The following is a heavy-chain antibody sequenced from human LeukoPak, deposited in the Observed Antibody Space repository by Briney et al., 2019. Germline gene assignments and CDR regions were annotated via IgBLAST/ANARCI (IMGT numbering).Heavy chain of an antibody. CDR2: INPSGGST. Sequence: GASVNVSCKASGYTFTGYYMHWVRQAPGQGLEWMGIINPSGGSTSYAQKFQGRVTMTRDTSTSTVYMELSSLRSEDTAVYYCARARGWFNWFDPWGQGTLVTVSS. CDR3: ARARGWFNWFDP. D-gene: IGHD2-15*01. CDR1: GYTFTGYY. V-gene: IGHV1-46*01. J-gene: IGHJ5*02.